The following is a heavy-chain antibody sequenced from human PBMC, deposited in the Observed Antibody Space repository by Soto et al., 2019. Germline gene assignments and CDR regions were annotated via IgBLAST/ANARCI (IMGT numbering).Heavy chain of an antibody. D-gene: IGHD1-1*01. CDR1: GSTFSSYA. CDR3: AREETGTFDR. Sequence: QVQLVESGGGVAQPGRSLRLSCAASGSTFSSYAMHWVRQAPGKGLEWVAVIWYDGSNEDYADSVKGRFTISRDNSKNTLFLLMNGLRGEDTAVYYCAREETGTFDRWGQGTLVTVSS. V-gene: IGHV3-33*01. CDR2: IWYDGSNE. J-gene: IGHJ4*02.